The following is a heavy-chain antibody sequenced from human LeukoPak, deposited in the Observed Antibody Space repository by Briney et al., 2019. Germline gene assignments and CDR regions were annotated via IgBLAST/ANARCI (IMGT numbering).Heavy chain of an antibody. CDR1: GFTSTSYS. J-gene: IGHJ4*02. CDR3: ASRPLSGRSTWYTLDF. V-gene: IGHV3-48*04. D-gene: IGHD6-13*01. CDR2: VSSTGKTT. Sequence: GGSLRLSCAASGFTSTSYSINWVRQAPGKGLEWISYVSSTGKTTYYAASVKGRVTFSRDDADNSLYLQMNSLRVEDTGIYYCASRPLSGRSTWYTLDFWGQGVLVTVSS.